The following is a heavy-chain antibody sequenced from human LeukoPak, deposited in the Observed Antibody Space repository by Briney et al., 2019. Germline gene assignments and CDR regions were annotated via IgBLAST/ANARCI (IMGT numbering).Heavy chain of an antibody. J-gene: IGHJ5*02. CDR1: GDSISSYY. CDR3: ARENGGSYSGWFDP. Sequence: SETLSLTCTVSGDSISSYYWSWIRQPPGKGLEWIGYVYYSGSTTYSPSLRSRVTISVDTSKNQFSLKLSSVTAADTAVYYCARENGGSYSGWFDPWGQGTLVTVSS. CDR2: VYYSGST. D-gene: IGHD1-26*01. V-gene: IGHV4-59*01.